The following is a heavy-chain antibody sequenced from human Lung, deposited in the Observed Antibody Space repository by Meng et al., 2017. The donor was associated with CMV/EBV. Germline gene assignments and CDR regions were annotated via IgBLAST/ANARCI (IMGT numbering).Heavy chain of an antibody. Sequence: KASGYTFTGYDMHWVRQAPGQGLEWMGWINPNSGGTNYAQKFQGRVTMTRDTSISTAYMELSRLRSDDTAVYYCARDHPDYGGNAGYWGQGTLVTVSS. CDR1: GYTFTGYD. V-gene: IGHV1-2*02. D-gene: IGHD4-23*01. J-gene: IGHJ4*02. CDR3: ARDHPDYGGNAGY. CDR2: INPNSGGT.